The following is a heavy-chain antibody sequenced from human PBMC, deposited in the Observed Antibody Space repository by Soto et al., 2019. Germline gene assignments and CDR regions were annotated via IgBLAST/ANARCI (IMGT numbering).Heavy chain of an antibody. CDR3: ARLVAAVPGHYYFDY. J-gene: IGHJ4*02. D-gene: IGHD6-19*01. CDR2: IHRGGST. Sequence: EVQLVESGGGLVQPGGSLRLSCEASGITVSSNFMTWVCQAPGKGLEWVSVIHRGGSTYSAISVKGRITISRDNSKNTGYLQMNSLRLEDTAVYYCARLVAAVPGHYYFDYWGQGTLVTVSS. V-gene: IGHV3-66*04. CDR1: GITVSSNF.